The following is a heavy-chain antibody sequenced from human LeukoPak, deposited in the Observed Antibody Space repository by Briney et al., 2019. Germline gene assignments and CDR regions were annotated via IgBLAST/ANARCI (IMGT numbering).Heavy chain of an antibody. J-gene: IGHJ5*02. CDR1: GDSISSSNYY. V-gene: IGHV4-39*01. CDR3: ARQHRDQTNWFDP. Sequence: PSETLSLTCTVSGDSISSSNYYWAWIRQPPGKGLEWIGSIYYSGTTYYTPSLKSRVTISVHTFKSQFSLKLSSVTAADTAVYYCARQHRDQTNWFDPWGQGTLVTVSS. CDR2: IYYSGTT.